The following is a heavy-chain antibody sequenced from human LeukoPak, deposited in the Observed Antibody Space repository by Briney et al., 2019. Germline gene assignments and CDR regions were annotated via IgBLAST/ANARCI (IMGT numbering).Heavy chain of an antibody. J-gene: IGHJ4*02. CDR1: GGSISSYY. Sequence: SETLSLTCTVSGGSISSYYWSWIRQPAGKGLEWIGRVYTSGSTNYSPSLKSRVSMPVDTSKNQFSLKLTSVTAADTAVYFCARSPSSSTEGYFDYWGQGTLVTVSS. D-gene: IGHD2/OR15-2a*01. V-gene: IGHV4-4*07. CDR2: VYTSGST. CDR3: ARSPSSSTEGYFDY.